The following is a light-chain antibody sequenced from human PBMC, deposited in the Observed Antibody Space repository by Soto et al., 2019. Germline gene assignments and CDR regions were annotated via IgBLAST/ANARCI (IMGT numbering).Light chain of an antibody. Sequence: DIQVTQSPSSLSASVGDRVTITCRASQSMSNYLNWYQQKPGKAPKLLIYGASTLQSGVPSRFSGSGSGTDFTLTISSLQPEDFATYYCQQSYSTPLTFGPGTKVDIK. V-gene: IGKV1-39*01. J-gene: IGKJ3*01. CDR1: QSMSNY. CDR3: QQSYSTPLT. CDR2: GAS.